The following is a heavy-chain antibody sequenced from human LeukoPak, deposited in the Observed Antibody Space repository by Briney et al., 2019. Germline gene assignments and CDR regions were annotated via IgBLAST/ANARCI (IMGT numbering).Heavy chain of an antibody. CDR3: ARDRDYYYGMDV. CDR1: GYTFTGYY. V-gene: IGHV1-2*02. J-gene: IGHJ6*02. CDR2: INPNSGGT. Sequence: GASVKVSCKASGYTFTGYYMHWVRQAPGQGFEWMGWINPNSGGTNYAQKFQGRVTMTRDTSISTAYMELSRLRSDDTAVYYCARDRDYYYGMDVWGQGATVTVSS.